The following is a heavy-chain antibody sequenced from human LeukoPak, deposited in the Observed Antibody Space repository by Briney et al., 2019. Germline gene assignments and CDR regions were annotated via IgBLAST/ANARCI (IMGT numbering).Heavy chain of an antibody. D-gene: IGHD6-13*01. CDR2: IYYSGST. CDR3: ARGEYQYSSSFDY. J-gene: IGHJ4*02. V-gene: IGHV4-59*11. Sequence: SETLSLTCTVSGGSISSHYWSWIRQPPGKGLEWIGYIYYSGSTNYNPSLKSRVTISVDTSKNQFSLKLSSATAADTAVYYCARGEYQYSSSFDYWGQGTLVTVSS. CDR1: GGSISSHY.